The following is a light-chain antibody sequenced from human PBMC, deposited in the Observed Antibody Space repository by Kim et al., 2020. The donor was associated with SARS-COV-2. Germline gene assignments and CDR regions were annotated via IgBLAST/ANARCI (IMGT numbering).Light chain of an antibody. CDR2: GTS. Sequence: AAVGDRITITCRASQDISRWLSWSQQKPEKAPKPLIYGTSSLHSGVPSRFSGSGSGTTFILTISSLQPEDFAIYYCQQYYSYPVTFGGGTKVDIK. J-gene: IGKJ4*01. V-gene: IGKV1D-16*01. CDR1: QDISRW. CDR3: QQYYSYPVT.